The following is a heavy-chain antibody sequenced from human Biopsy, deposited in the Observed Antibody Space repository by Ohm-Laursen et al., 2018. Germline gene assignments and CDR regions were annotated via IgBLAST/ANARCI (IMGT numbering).Heavy chain of an antibody. D-gene: IGHD3-10*01. J-gene: IGHJ4*02. CDR1: GGSISRSSYY. CDR3: ARQEFAASPLDY. V-gene: IGHV4-39*01. CDR2: IYYSRST. Sequence: SDTLSLTCTVTGGSISRSSYYWDWIRQPPGKGLEWIGSIYYSRSTYYNPSLKSRVTISADRSKNQFSLKLTSVTAADTAMYYCARQEFAASPLDYWGQGSLVTVSS.